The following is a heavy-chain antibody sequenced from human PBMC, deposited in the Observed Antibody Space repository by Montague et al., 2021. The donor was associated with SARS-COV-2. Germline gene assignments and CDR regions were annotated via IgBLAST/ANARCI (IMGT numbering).Heavy chain of an antibody. J-gene: IGHJ6*02. D-gene: IGHD3-3*01. Sequence: SETLSLTCTVSGGSISTSFWSWVRQPPGKGLEWIAFISFTGGTNYNPSLKSRVVVSIDTSKRQVSLKVNSVTAADSAVYYCARESRLQYLEWSRSRYGDYGMDVWGQGTTVTVSS. CDR1: GGSISTSF. CDR2: ISFTGGT. CDR3: ARESRLQYLEWSRSRYGDYGMDV. V-gene: IGHV4-59*01.